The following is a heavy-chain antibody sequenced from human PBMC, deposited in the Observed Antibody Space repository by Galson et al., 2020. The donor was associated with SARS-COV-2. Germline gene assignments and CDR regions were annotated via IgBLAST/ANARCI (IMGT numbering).Heavy chain of an antibody. D-gene: IGHD6-19*01. Sequence: SETLSLTCTVSGGSVSSGSYYWSWIRQPPGKGLEWIGYIYYSGSTNYNPSLKSRVTISVDTSKNQFSLKLSSVTAADTAVYYCARDRGIAVAGYYYYYVWTSGAKGPRSPSP. CDR3: ARDRGIAVAGYYYYYVWTS. V-gene: IGHV4-61*01. CDR2: IYYSGST. CDR1: GGSVSSGSYY. J-gene: IGHJ6*02.